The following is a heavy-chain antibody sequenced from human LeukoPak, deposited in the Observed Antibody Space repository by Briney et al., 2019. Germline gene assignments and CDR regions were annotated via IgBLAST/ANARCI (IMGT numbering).Heavy chain of an antibody. J-gene: IGHJ6*02. D-gene: IGHD5-18*01. CDR1: GGSISSGSYY. CDR2: IYTSGRT. CDR3: AGFSYYYYGMDV. V-gene: IGHV4-61*02. Sequence: PSETLSLTCTVSGGSISSGSYYWSWIRQPAGKGLEWIGRIYTSGRTNYNPSLKSRVTISVDTSKNQFSLKLSSVTAADTAVYYCAGFSYYYYGMDVWGQGTTVTVSS.